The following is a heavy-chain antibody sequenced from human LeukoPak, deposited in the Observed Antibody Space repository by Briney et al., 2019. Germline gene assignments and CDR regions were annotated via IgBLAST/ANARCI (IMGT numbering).Heavy chain of an antibody. D-gene: IGHD2-15*01. CDR2: ISSNSSYI. J-gene: IGHJ5*02. CDR1: GFTFSSYR. V-gene: IGHV3-21*01. CDR3: SKDCSGGSCYDH. Sequence: GGSLRLSCAASGFTFSSYRMNWVRQAPGKGLEWVSSISSNSSYIYYADSVKGRFTISRGNAKNSLYLQMNSLSGEDTGVYYVSKDCSGGSCYDHWGQGTLVTVSS.